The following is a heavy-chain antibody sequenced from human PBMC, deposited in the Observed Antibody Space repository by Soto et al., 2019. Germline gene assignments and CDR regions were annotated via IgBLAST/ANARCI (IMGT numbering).Heavy chain of an antibody. V-gene: IGHV3-48*02. CDR1: GFTFSHYN. Sequence: GGSLRLSCAASGFTFSHYNMNWVRQVPGKGLEWISYISSSTYTMYYADSVKGRFTVSRDNAKNSLYLQMYSLRDEDTAVYYCARGIAVAGTNWFDTWGQGTLVTVSS. CDR3: ARGIAVAGTNWFDT. D-gene: IGHD6-19*01. CDR2: ISSSTYTM. J-gene: IGHJ5*02.